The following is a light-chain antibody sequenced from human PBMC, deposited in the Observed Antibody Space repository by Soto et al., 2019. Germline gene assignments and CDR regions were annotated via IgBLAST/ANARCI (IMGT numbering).Light chain of an antibody. Sequence: QMTQSPSTLSASLGDRVTITCRASQSVSTYLAWYQQKPGEAPKLLIYGASNLQTGVPSRFSGSGSGTEFSLSISSLQPDDFGTYYCKHYHGLSSFGPGTKGDIK. CDR1: QSVSTY. CDR3: KHYHGLSS. J-gene: IGKJ3*01. V-gene: IGKV1-5*01. CDR2: GAS.